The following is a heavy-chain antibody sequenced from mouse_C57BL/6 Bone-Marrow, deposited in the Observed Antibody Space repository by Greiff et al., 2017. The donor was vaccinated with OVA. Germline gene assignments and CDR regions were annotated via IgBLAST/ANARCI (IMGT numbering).Heavy chain of an antibody. J-gene: IGHJ2*01. D-gene: IGHD1-1*01. Sequence: VQLQQPGAELVRPGSSVKLSCKASGYPFTSYWMHWVKQRPIQGLEWIGNIDPSDSETHYNQKFKDKATLTVDKSSSTAYMQLSSLTSEDSAVYYCAREGAITTVVADFDYWGQGTTLTVSS. V-gene: IGHV1-52*01. CDR2: IDPSDSET. CDR3: AREGAITTVVADFDY. CDR1: GYPFTSYW.